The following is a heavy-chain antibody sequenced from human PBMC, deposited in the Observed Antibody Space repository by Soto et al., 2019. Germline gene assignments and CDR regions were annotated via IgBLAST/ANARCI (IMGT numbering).Heavy chain of an antibody. CDR3: ARGIATSRLVTFDV. D-gene: IGHD6-13*01. CDR1: GFTFSSYI. Sequence: AGGSLRLSCAAPGFTFSSYIMHWVRQAPGKGLEWISTISSTSTNIYYADSVKGRFTISRDNPKNSLYLQMNSLRAEDMAVYYCARGIATSRLVTFDVWGQGTMVTVSP. J-gene: IGHJ3*01. CDR2: ISSTSTNI. V-gene: IGHV3-21*01.